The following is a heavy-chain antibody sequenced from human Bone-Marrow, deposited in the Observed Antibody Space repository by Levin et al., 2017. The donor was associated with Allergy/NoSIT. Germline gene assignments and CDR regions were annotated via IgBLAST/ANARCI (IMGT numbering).Heavy chain of an antibody. CDR3: AREGRLLWFGELLGYSHDYGMDV. D-gene: IGHD3-10*01. CDR2: IYYSGST. V-gene: IGHV4-59*01. J-gene: IGHJ6*02. CDR1: GGSISSYY. Sequence: SQTLSLTCTVSGGSISSYYWSWIRQPPGKGLEWIGYIYYSGSTNYNPSLTSRVTISVDTSKNQFSLKLSSVTAADTAVYYCAREGRLLWFGELLGYSHDYGMDVWGQGTTVTVSS.